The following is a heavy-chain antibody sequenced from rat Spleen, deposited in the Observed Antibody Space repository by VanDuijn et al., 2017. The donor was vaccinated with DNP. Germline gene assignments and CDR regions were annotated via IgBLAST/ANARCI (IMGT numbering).Heavy chain of an antibody. CDR2: INYDGGNT. V-gene: IGHV5-22*01. CDR3: ARGVYYYSATYWYFDF. J-gene: IGHJ1*01. Sequence: EVQLVESGGGLVQPGRSLKLSCAASGFTFSDYYMAWVRQAPTEGLECVAYINYDGGNTYYRDSVKGRFTISRDNAKSTLYLQMNSLRSEATATYYCARGVYYYSATYWYFDFWGPGTMVTVSS. D-gene: IGHD1-1*01. CDR1: GFTFSDYY.